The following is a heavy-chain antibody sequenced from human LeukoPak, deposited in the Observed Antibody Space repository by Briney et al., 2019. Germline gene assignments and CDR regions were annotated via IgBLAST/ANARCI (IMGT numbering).Heavy chain of an antibody. D-gene: IGHD2-21*01. CDR3: ARIAAYCGGDCYPRGYFDL. J-gene: IGHJ2*01. V-gene: IGHV4-30-2*01. Sequence: SQTLSLTCTVSGGSISSGGYYWSWLRQPPGKGLEWIGYIYHSGSTYYNPSLKSRVTISVDRSKNQFSLKLSSVTAADTAVYYCARIAAYCGGDCYPRGYFDLWGRGTLVTVSS. CDR2: IYHSGST. CDR1: GGSISSGGYY.